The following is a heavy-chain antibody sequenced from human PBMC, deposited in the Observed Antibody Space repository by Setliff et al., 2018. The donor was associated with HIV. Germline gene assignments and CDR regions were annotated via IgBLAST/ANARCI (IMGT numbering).Heavy chain of an antibody. CDR3: ARDTGSRPVCYGMDV. CDR1: GVSITNGTFY. D-gene: IGHD4-4*01. CDR2: IAKTGST. V-gene: IGHV4-61*02. Sequence: PSETLSLTCTVSGVSITNGTFYWNWIRQPAGKGLEWIGRIAKTGSTNYNPSLKSRLTISMDTSKNQFSLKLTSVTAADTAVYYCARDTGSRPVCYGMDVWGQGTTVTVSS. J-gene: IGHJ6*02.